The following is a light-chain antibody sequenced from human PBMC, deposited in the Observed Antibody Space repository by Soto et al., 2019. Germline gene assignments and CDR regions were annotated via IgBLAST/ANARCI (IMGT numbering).Light chain of an antibody. J-gene: IGKJ5*01. CDR3: QQRNMWPIT. Sequence: EIVMTQSPATLSVFPGERATLSCRASQSVSSNLAWYQQKPGQAPRLLIYGAFTRATGIPATFSGTGSGTYFTLTISSLQSEDFAVYYCQQRNMWPITFGQGTRLEIK. V-gene: IGKV3-15*01. CDR2: GAF. CDR1: QSVSSN.